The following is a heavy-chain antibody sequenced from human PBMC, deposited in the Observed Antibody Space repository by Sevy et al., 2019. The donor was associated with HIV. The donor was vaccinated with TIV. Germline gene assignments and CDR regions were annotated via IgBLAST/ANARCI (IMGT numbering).Heavy chain of an antibody. CDR3: AREGCTKPHDY. CDR2: LSFGCGEI. V-gene: IGHV3-23*01. Sequence: GGCLRLSCAASGFTFSKYSMSWVRQPPGKGLEWVSTLSFGCGEIKHADSVKGRFTISRDNSKNSLYLQMNNLRAEDTAVYYCAREGCTKPHDYWGQGTLVPVSS. D-gene: IGHD2-8*01. CDR1: GFTFSKYS. J-gene: IGHJ4*02.